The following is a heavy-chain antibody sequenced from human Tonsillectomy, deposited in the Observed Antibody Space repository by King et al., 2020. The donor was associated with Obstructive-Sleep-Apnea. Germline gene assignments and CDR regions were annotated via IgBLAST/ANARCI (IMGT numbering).Heavy chain of an antibody. CDR1: GGSISSSDW. V-gene: IGHV4-4*02. CDR2: IYHSGGT. D-gene: IGHD3-16*01. Sequence: LQLQESGPGLVKPSGTLSLTCAISGGSISSSDWWSWVRQPPGKGLEFIGKIYHSGGTNYNPSLKSRVTISVDKSNNQFSLKLNSVTAADTAVYYCAGGGDYWGQGTLVTVSS. J-gene: IGHJ4*02. CDR3: AGGGDY.